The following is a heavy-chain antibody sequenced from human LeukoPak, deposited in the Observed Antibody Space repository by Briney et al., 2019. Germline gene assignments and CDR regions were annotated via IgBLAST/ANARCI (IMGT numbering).Heavy chain of an antibody. CDR2: FDPEGGET. V-gene: IGHV1-24*01. CDR3: ACQSPPEYSSSYYYYGMDV. J-gene: IGHJ6*02. Sequence: ASVKVSCKVSGYTLTELSMHWVRQAPGKGLEWMGGFDPEGGETIYAQKFQGRVTMTEDTSTDTAYMELSSLRSEDTAVYYCACQSPPEYSSSYYYYGMDVWGQGTTVTVSS. D-gene: IGHD6-6*01. CDR1: GYTLTELS.